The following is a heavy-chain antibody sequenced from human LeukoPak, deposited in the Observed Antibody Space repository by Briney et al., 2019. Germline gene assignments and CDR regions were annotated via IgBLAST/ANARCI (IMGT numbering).Heavy chain of an antibody. CDR3: ARGGAASFDY. CDR2: IYYSGST. V-gene: IGHV4-59*01. J-gene: IGHJ4*02. D-gene: IGHD1-26*01. CDR1: GGSISGYY. Sequence: SETLSLTCTVSGGSISGYYWSWIRQPPGKGLEWIGYIYYSGSTNYNPSLKSRVTISVDTSKNQFSLKLSSVTAADTAVYYCARGGAASFDYWGQGTPVTVSS.